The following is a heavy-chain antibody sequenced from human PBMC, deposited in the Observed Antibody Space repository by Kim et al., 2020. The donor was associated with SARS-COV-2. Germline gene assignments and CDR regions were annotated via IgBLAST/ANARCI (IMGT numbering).Heavy chain of an antibody. CDR3: ARGMGAAHP. D-gene: IGHD3-16*01. CDR2: TST. J-gene: IGHJ5*02. V-gene: IGHV3-74*01. Sequence: TSTSYAYSVKGRFTISRDNATTTLYLQMNSLGAEDTAVYYCARGMGAAHPWGQGTLVTVSS.